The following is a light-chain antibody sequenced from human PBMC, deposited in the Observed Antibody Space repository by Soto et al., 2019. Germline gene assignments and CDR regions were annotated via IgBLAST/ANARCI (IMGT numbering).Light chain of an antibody. CDR3: QQYYSTPYT. Sequence: DIVMTQSPDSLAVSLGERATINCKSSQSVLYSSNNKYYLAWFQQKPGQPPKLLIYWASSRESGVPDRFSGSGSGTDFTLTISSLQVEDVAVYYCQQYYSTPYTFGQGTKLEIK. V-gene: IGKV4-1*01. CDR1: QSVLYSSNNKYY. CDR2: WAS. J-gene: IGKJ2*01.